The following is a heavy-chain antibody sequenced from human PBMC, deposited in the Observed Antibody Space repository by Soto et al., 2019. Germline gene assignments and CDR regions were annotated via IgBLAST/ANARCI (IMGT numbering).Heavy chain of an antibody. J-gene: IGHJ4*02. CDR3: ARDRPIVVVTEYYFDY. V-gene: IGHV3-30-3*01. CDR1: GFTFSSYA. CDR2: ISYDGSNK. D-gene: IGHD3-22*01. Sequence: PGGSLRLSCAASGFTFSSYAMHWVRQAPGKGLEWVAVISYDGSNKYYADSVKGRFTISRDNSKNTLYLQMNSLRAEDTAVYYCARDRPIVVVTEYYFDYWGQGTLVTVSS.